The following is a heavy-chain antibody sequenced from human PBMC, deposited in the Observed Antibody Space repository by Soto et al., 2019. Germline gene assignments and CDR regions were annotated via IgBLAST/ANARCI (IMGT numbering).Heavy chain of an antibody. J-gene: IGHJ6*02. CDR3: ARGGDIVVVPAAILPYYYYGMDV. CDR2: ISAYNGNT. Sequence: QVQLVQSGAEVKKPGASVKVSCKASGYTFTSYGISWVRQAPGQGLEWMGWISAYNGNTNYAQKLQGRVTMTTDTSTSTAYMELSSLRSEDTAVYYCARGGDIVVVPAAILPYYYYGMDVWGQGTTVTVSS. V-gene: IGHV1-18*01. CDR1: GYTFTSYG. D-gene: IGHD2-2*02.